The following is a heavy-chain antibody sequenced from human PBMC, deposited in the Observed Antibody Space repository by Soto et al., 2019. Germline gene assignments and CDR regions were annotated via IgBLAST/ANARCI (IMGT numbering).Heavy chain of an antibody. CDR2: IHSDGSST. Sequence: EVQLVESGGGLVQPGESLRLSCAASGFTFSYYWMHWVRQAPGKGLVWVSRIHSDGSSTTYADSVKDRFTISRDNARKTLYLQTNSLRAQDTAVYYCARGDRGAFDLWGQGTVLTVSS. D-gene: IGHD1-26*01. CDR3: ARGDRGAFDL. V-gene: IGHV3-74*03. J-gene: IGHJ3*01. CDR1: GFTFSYYW.